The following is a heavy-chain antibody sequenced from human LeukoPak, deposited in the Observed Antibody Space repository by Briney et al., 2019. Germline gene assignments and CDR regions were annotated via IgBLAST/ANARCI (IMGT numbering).Heavy chain of an antibody. Sequence: RGGSLRLSCAASGFTVSSNYMSWVRQAPGKGLEWVSVIYSGGSTYYADSVKGRFTISRDNSKNTLYLQMNSLRAEDTAVYYCASRAVVGYYYFDYWGQGTLVTVSS. CDR3: ASRAVVGYYYFDY. CDR1: GFTVSSNY. CDR2: IYSGGST. J-gene: IGHJ4*02. V-gene: IGHV3-53*01. D-gene: IGHD6-19*01.